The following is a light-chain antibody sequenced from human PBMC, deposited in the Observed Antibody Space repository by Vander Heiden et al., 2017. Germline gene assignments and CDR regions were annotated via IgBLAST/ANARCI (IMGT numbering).Light chain of an antibody. CDR2: AES. CDR1: QDIDIW. J-gene: IGKJ1*01. Sequence: DIQMTQSPSTLSASIGDRITITCRASQDIDIWLAWYQQKPGQAPKLLIYAESTPESGVPSRFSGSGSGTVFTLTIRSLQPDDSATYFCQQNDRYSPTFGQGTKVEI. V-gene: IGKV1-5*03. CDR3: QQNDRYSPT.